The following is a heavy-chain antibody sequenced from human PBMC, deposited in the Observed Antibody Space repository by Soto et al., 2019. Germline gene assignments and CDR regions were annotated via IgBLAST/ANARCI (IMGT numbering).Heavy chain of an antibody. J-gene: IGHJ6*03. V-gene: IGHV4-59*08. D-gene: IGHD6-13*01. CDR2: IYYSGST. CDR1: GGSISSYY. Sequence: PSETLSLTCTVAGGSISSYYWSWIRQPPGKGLEWIGYIYYSGSTNYNPSLKSRVTVSVDTSKNQFSLKLNSVTAADTAVYYCARLGSSLPYYYYYYMDVWGKGTTVTVSS. CDR3: ARLGSSLPYYYYYYMDV.